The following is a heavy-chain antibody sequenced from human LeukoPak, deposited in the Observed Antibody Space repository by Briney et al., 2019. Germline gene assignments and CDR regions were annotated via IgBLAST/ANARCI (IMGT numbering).Heavy chain of an antibody. J-gene: IGHJ4*02. V-gene: IGHV3-23*01. CDR1: GITFSSYA. D-gene: IGHD1/OR15-1a*01. Sequence: GGSLGLSCAASGITFSSYAMSWVRQAPGKGLEWVSGIGAGSSTFYADSVKGRSSVSRDNAKNTLYLVMSSLRAEDTAIYYCVKHVGNNQDGRYFDYWGQGTVVTVSP. CDR2: IGAGSST. CDR3: VKHVGNNQDGRYFDY.